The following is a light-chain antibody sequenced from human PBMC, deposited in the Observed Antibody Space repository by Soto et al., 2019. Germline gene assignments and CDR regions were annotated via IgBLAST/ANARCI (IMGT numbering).Light chain of an antibody. J-gene: IGLJ1*01. CDR1: SSDVGGYNY. CDR2: EVS. CDR3: SSYTSSSTPYV. V-gene: IGLV2-14*01. Sequence: QSVLTQSASVSGSPGQSITISCTGTSSDVGGYNYVSWYQQHPGKAPKLMIYEVSNRPSGVSNRFSGSKSGNTASLTISGLQAEDEADYYCSSYTSSSTPYVFGTGTKVTV.